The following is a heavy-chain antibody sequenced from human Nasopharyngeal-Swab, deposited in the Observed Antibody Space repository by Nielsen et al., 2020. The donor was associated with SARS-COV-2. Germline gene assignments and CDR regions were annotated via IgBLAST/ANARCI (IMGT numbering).Heavy chain of an antibody. CDR2: INFGIGYA. Sequence: ASVKVSCKASGYTFTTYTIYWVSHAPGHRLEWMGWINFGIGYAKYSEKFQGRVTITTDTSASTAYMELSSLRSEDTAVYYCARRNYYEGSGYALDYWGQGTLITVSS. J-gene: IGHJ4*02. CDR1: GYTFTTYT. CDR3: ARRNYYEGSGYALDY. D-gene: IGHD3-22*01. V-gene: IGHV1-3*01.